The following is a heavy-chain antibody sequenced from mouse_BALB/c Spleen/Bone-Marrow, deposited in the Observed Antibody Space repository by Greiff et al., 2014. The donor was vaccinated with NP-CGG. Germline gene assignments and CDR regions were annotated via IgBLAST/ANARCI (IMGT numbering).Heavy chain of an antibody. Sequence: DVKLVESGGGLVQPGGSLRLSCTTSGFTFTDYYMSWVRQPPGKALEWLVFIRNKAYGYTTEYSASVRGRFTISRDNSQSILYLQVNTLRAEDSATYYCARFPMDYWGQGTSVTVSS. CDR3: ARFPMDY. CDR2: IRNKAYGYTT. CDR1: GFTFTDYY. J-gene: IGHJ4*01. V-gene: IGHV7-3*02.